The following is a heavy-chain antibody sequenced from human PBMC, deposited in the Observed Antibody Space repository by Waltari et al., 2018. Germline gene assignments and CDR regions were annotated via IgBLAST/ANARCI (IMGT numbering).Heavy chain of an antibody. CDR2: SNGEAGST. D-gene: IGHD2-8*02. Sequence: EVKLVESGGNLVQPGGSLRLSCAASAFTFSSYGMPWVRQAPGKGVVWGSRSNGEAGSTSDAASVKGRYTISRNNAKDTLNLQINSLRVEDTAAYYCARETVRVEPSTELYCWCLGTLVSVSS. V-gene: IGHV3-74*01. J-gene: IGHJ4*02. CDR3: ARETVRVEPSTELYC. CDR1: AFTFSSYG.